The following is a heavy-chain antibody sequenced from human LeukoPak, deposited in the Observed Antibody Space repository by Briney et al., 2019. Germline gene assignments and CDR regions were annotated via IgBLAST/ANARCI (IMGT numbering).Heavy chain of an antibody. CDR3: ARQWLVRDWYFDL. CDR2: INPNSGGT. CDR1: AYTFTGYY. V-gene: IGHV1-2*02. Sequence: ALVRVSCKASAYTFTGYYMHWVRQAPGQGLEWMGWINPNSGGTDYAQKFQGRVTMTRDTSISTAYMELSRLRSDDTAVYYCARQWLVRDWYFDLWGRGTLVTVSS. D-gene: IGHD6-19*01. J-gene: IGHJ2*01.